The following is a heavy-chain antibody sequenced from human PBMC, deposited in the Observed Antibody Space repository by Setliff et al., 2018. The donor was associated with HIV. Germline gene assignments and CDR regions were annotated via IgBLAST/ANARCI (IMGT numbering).Heavy chain of an antibody. J-gene: IGHJ4*02. Sequence: SETLSLTCTVSGGSFTTYYWSWLRQPPGKELEWIGYFYTSGSTNYNPSLKSRVTISIDTSKNQFSLKLNAVTAADTTVYYCARHSGLGGYYSPFDYWGPGTLVTVSS. CDR1: GGSFTTYY. CDR2: FYTSGST. CDR3: ARHSGLGGYYSPFDY. D-gene: IGHD3-22*01. V-gene: IGHV4-4*09.